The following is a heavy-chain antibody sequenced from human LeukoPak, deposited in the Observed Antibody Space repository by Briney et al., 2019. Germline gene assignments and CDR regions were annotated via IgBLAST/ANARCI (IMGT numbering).Heavy chain of an antibody. D-gene: IGHD4-17*01. CDR3: ARAGYGDPHFDF. CDR1: GFSFRSCW. J-gene: IGHJ4*02. CDR2: INGDGSTT. V-gene: IGHV3-74*01. Sequence: PGGSLRLSCAASGFSFRSCWMHWVRQAPGKELVWVSRINGDGSTTNYADSVRGRFTISRDNSKNTLYLQMNSLRAEDTAAYYCARAGYGDPHFDFWGQGTLVTVSS.